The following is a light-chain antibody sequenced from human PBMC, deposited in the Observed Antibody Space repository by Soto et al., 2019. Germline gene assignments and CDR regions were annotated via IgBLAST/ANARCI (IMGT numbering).Light chain of an antibody. CDR2: KDT. Sequence: YELAQPPSVSVSPGQTARITCSGDELPKEYAYWYQQKPGQAPLLVIYKDTERPPGIPERFSASSSGTTVTLTISGVQAEDEGDYYCLSADSSRLYVFGTGTKVTVL. CDR1: ELPKEY. V-gene: IGLV3-25*02. CDR3: LSADSSRLYV. J-gene: IGLJ1*01.